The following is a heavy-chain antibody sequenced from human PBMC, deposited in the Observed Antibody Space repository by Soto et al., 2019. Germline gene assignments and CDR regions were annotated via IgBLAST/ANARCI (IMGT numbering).Heavy chain of an antibody. CDR3: ARRGSYSPDY. J-gene: IGHJ4*02. Sequence: QVQLVQSGAEMKKPGASVKVSCKTSGYTFTNYGIAWVRQAPREGLELMGWISTYNVNAIYVQKFQGRLTMTTDTSTRTAYMELRSLRSDDTAMYYFARRGSYSPDYWGQGPLVTVSP. CDR1: GYTFTNYG. V-gene: IGHV1-18*01. CDR2: ISTYNVNA. D-gene: IGHD1-26*01.